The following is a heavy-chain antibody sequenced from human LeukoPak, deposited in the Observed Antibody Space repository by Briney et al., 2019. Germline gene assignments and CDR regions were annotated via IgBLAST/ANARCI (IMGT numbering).Heavy chain of an antibody. CDR3: ARPDFWSGYPFDY. CDR1: GFTFSSYA. CDR2: IRYDGSNK. V-gene: IGHV3-30*02. J-gene: IGHJ4*02. Sequence: GGSLRLSCAASGFTFSSYAMSWVRQAPGKGLEWVAFIRYDGSNKYYTDSVKGRFTISRDNSKNTLYLQMNSLRAEDTAVYYCARPDFWSGYPFDYWGQGTLVTVSS. D-gene: IGHD3-3*01.